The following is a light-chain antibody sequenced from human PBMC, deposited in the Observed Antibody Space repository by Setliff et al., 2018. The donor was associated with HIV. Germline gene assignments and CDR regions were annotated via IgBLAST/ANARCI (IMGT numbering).Light chain of an antibody. CDR2: EVT. J-gene: IGLJ1*01. Sequence: QSALTQPASVSGSPGQSITISCTGTTSDIGSYTFVSWYQHYPGEAPKLILYEVTDRPSGVSYRFSGSRSGTTASLTISGLRAEDEADYYCASYTAGNTFVFGTGTKVTVL. CDR1: TSDIGSYTF. CDR3: ASYTAGNTFV. V-gene: IGLV2-14*01.